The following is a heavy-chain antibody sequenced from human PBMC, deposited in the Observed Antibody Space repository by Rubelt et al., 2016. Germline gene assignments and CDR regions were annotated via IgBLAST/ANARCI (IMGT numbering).Heavy chain of an antibody. Sequence: QVQLVQSGAEVKKPGASVKVSCKASGYTFTSYDINWVRQATGQGLEWMGWMNPNSGNTGYAQKFQGRVTINRNTSISTADMELVSLRSEDTAVYYCARLSITVFGVVVYYYGMDVWGQGTTVTVSS. CDR1: GYTFTSYD. J-gene: IGHJ6*02. D-gene: IGHD3-3*01. CDR2: MNPNSGNT. V-gene: IGHV1-8*01. CDR3: ARLSITVFGVVVYYYGMDV.